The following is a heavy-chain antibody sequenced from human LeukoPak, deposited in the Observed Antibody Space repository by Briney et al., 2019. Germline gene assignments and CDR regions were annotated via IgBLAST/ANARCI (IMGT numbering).Heavy chain of an antibody. D-gene: IGHD1-26*01. CDR3: ARVNSGSFLYYFDY. CDR2: INWNGGST. CDR1: GFTFDDYG. V-gene: IGHV3-20*01. J-gene: IGHJ4*02. Sequence: RSGGSLRLSCAASGFTFDDYGLSWVRQAPGKGLEWVSGINWNGGSTGYADSVKGRFTISRDNAKNSLYLQMNSLRAEDTALYHCARVNSGSFLYYFDYWGQGTLVTVSS.